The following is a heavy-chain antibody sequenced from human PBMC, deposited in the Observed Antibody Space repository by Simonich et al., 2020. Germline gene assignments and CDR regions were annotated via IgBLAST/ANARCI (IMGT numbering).Heavy chain of an antibody. CDR3: AREGLLLDAFDI. D-gene: IGHD2-15*01. J-gene: IGHJ3*02. Sequence: QVQLVESGGGVVQPGRSLRLSCAASGFTFSSYAMHWVRQGPGKGLGWVAVISYDGSNKYYADSVKGRFTISRDNSKNTLYLQMNSLRAEDTAVYYCAREGLLLDAFDIWGQGTMVTVSS. CDR2: ISYDGSNK. CDR1: GFTFSSYA. V-gene: IGHV3-30*07.